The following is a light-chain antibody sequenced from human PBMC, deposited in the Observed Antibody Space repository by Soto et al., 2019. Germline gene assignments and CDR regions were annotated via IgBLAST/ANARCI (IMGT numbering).Light chain of an antibody. CDR3: QQYGGPPQT. Sequence: EIVLTQSPDTLSLSPGERATLSCRASQSVSANYLAWYQQPPGQPPRLLIYGASTRATGIPDRFSGSGSGTDFTLTISRLEPEDFAVYYCQQYGGPPQTFGQGTKVDIK. J-gene: IGKJ1*01. V-gene: IGKV3-20*01. CDR1: QSVSANY. CDR2: GAS.